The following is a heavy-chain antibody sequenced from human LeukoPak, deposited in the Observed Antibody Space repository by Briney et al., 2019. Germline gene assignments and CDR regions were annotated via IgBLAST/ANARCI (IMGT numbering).Heavy chain of an antibody. CDR3: ALMVRGVFDY. Sequence: GGSLRLSCAASGFTFSSYAMHWVRQAPGKGLEYDSVISNNGDSTYYANSVKGRFTISRDNSKNTLYLQMGSLRAEDTAVYYCALMVRGVFDYWGQGTLVTVSS. D-gene: IGHD3-10*01. CDR2: ISNNGDST. CDR1: GFTFSSYA. V-gene: IGHV3-64*01. J-gene: IGHJ4*02.